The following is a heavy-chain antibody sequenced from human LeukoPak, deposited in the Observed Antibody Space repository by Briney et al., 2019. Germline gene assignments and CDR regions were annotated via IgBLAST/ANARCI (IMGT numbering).Heavy chain of an antibody. CDR1: GGSISSGDYY. CDR3: ARGAYGSGENDY. Sequence: PSETLSLTCTVSGGSISSGDYYWSWIRQPPGKGLEWIGYIYYSRSTYYNPSLKSRVTISVDTSKNQFSLKLSSVTAADTAVYYCARGAYGSGENDYWGQGTLVTVSS. CDR2: IYYSRST. V-gene: IGHV4-30-4*08. D-gene: IGHD3-10*01. J-gene: IGHJ4*02.